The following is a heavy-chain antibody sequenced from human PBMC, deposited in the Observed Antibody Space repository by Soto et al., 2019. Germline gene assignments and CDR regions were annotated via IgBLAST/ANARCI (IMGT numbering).Heavy chain of an antibody. CDR1: GGSISSRSFY. CDR2: IYYSGST. J-gene: IGHJ5*02. CDR3: ARDPIGVAGNNWFDP. D-gene: IGHD6-19*01. Sequence: SETLSLTCTVSGGSISSRSFYWAWIRQPPGKGLEWIGYIYYSGSTYYNPSLKNRVTISVDTSKNQFSLKLSSVTAADTAVYYCARDPIGVAGNNWFDPWGQGTLVTVSS. V-gene: IGHV4-61*01.